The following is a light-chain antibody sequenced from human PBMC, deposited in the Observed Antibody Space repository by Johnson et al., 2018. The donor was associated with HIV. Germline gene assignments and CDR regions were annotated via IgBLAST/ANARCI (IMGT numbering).Light chain of an antibody. Sequence: QYVLTQPPSLSAAPGQTVTISCSGSSSNIGNNYVSWYQQLPGTAPKLLIYDNDKRPSGIPDRFSGSKSGTSATLGITGLQTGDEADYYCGTWDSGLGALYVFGTGTKVTVL. J-gene: IGLJ1*01. CDR2: DND. V-gene: IGLV1-51*01. CDR3: GTWDSGLGALYV. CDR1: SSNIGNNY.